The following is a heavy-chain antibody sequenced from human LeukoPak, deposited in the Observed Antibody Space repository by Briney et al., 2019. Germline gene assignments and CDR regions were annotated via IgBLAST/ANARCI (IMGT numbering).Heavy chain of an antibody. CDR3: ARDPGTLATYFDY. J-gene: IGHJ4*02. D-gene: IGHD6-13*01. CDR1: GYSFSSYG. Sequence: GGSLRLSCAASGYSFSSYGMQWVRQAPGKGLEWVAVIWYDGSKKYYADSVKGQFTISRDDSKNTLYLQMNSLRAEDTAIYYCARDPGTLATYFDYWGPGTLVTVSS. CDR2: IWYDGSKK. V-gene: IGHV3-33*01.